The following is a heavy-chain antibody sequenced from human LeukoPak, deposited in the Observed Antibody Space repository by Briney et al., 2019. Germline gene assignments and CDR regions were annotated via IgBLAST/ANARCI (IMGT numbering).Heavy chain of an antibody. J-gene: IGHJ3*02. D-gene: IGHD1-26*01. CDR2: ISSSSSYI. CDR1: GFTFSSYS. Sequence: GGSLRLSCSASGFTFSSYSMNWVRQAPGKGLEWVSSISSSSSYIHSADSVRGRFTISRDNAKNSLFLQMNSLRAEDTAVYYCARDEWGDAFDIWGQGTMVTVSS. CDR3: ARDEWGDAFDI. V-gene: IGHV3-21*01.